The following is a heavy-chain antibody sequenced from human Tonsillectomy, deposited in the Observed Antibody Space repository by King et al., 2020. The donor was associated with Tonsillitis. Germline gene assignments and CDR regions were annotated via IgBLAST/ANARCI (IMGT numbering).Heavy chain of an antibody. Sequence: QLVQSGAEVKKAGASVKVSCKASGYIFTGYYIHWVRQAPGQGLEWLGWISPNSGATKYAERFLGRVTMTRDTSITTAYLERSGLTSDDMAVYYCARDPGGNPFFDYWGQGTLVTVSS. CDR2: ISPNSGAT. CDR3: ARDPGGNPFFDY. V-gene: IGHV1-2*02. J-gene: IGHJ4*02. D-gene: IGHD3-10*01. CDR1: GYIFTGYY.